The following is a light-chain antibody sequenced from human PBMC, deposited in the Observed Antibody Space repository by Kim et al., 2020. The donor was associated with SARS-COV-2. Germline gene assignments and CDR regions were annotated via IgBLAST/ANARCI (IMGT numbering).Light chain of an antibody. Sequence: QTVTIACSGPNTNIGSNTINWYQQLPGTTPKLLIYSDNQRPSGVPDRFSGSKSGTSASLAISGLQPEDEADYYCAAWDESLNGPYVFGSGTKVTVL. J-gene: IGLJ1*01. V-gene: IGLV1-44*01. CDR2: SDN. CDR1: NTNIGSNT. CDR3: AAWDESLNGPYV.